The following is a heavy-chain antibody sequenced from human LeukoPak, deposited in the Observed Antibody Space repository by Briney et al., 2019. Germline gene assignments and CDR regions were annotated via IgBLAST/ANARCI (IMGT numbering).Heavy chain of an antibody. CDR1: GFTFSDYY. D-gene: IGHD1-14*01. CDR2: ISSGGSTI. CDR3: ARSNQADDY. J-gene: IGHJ4*02. V-gene: IGHV3-11*04. Sequence: KPGGSLRLSCAVSGFTFSDYYMSWIRQAPGKGLEWVSYISSGGSTISHADSVKGRFTISRDNAENSLYLQMDSLRAEDTGVYYCARSNQADDYWGQGTLVTVSS.